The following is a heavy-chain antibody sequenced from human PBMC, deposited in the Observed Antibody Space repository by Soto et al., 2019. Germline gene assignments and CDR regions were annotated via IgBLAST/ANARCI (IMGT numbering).Heavy chain of an antibody. J-gene: IGHJ4*02. CDR1: GDTFNFYT. V-gene: IGHV1-69*02. Sequence: QVQLVQSGADVQRPGSSVRVSCKASGDTFNFYTINWVRQAPGQGLQWMGRINPILSMSNYAPRFQGRVTMTADKSTSTAYMELSSLRSEDTAMYYCATSYGSGYRAFDSWGQGALATVSS. CDR2: INPILSMS. CDR3: ATSYGSGYRAFDS. D-gene: IGHD3-10*01.